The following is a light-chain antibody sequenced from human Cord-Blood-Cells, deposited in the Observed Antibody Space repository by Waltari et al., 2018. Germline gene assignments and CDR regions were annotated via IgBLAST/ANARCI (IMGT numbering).Light chain of an antibody. Sequence: QSALTQPRSVSGFPGQSVTISCTGTRSDVGCSNYVSWYQQHPGKAPKLMIYDVSKRPSGVPDRFSGSKSGNTASLTISGLQAEDEADYYCCSYAGSYTYVFGTGTKVTVL. V-gene: IGLV2-11*01. CDR3: CSYAGSYTYV. CDR1: RSDVGCSNY. CDR2: DVS. J-gene: IGLJ1*01.